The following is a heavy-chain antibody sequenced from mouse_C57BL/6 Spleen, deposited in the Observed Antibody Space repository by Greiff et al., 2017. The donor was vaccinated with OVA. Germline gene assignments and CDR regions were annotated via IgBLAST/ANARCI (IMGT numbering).Heavy chain of an antibody. V-gene: IGHV3-6*01. D-gene: IGHD2-3*01. CDR1: GYSITSGYY. Sequence: EVQRVESGPGLVKPSQSLSLTCSVTGYSITSGYYWNWIRQFPGNKLEWMGYISYDGSNNYNPSLKNRISITRDTSKNQFFLKLNSVTTEDTATYYCASEGYYSYFDYWGQGTTLTVSS. CDR3: ASEGYYSYFDY. CDR2: ISYDGSN. J-gene: IGHJ2*01.